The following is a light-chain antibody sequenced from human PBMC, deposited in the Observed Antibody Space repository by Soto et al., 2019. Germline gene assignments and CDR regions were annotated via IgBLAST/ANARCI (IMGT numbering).Light chain of an antibody. J-gene: IGKJ4*01. Sequence: DIQMTQSPSSLSASVGDRVTITCRASQSISSYLNWYQQKPGKAPKLLIYAASSLQSGVQSRFSGSGSGTDFTLTISSMQPEEFATYYCQQSYSTQLTFGGGTKVDIK. CDR3: QQSYSTQLT. CDR2: AAS. CDR1: QSISSY. V-gene: IGKV1-39*01.